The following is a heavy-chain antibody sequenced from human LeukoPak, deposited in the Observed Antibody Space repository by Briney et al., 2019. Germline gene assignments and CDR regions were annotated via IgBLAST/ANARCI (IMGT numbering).Heavy chain of an antibody. J-gene: IGHJ4*02. CDR3: ANPRGRWLQFPKLYYFDY. D-gene: IGHD5-24*01. V-gene: IGHV3-23*01. CDR1: GFTFSSYA. CDR2: ISGSGGNT. Sequence: PGGSLRLSCAASGFTFSSYAMSWVRQAPGRGLEWVSAISGSGGNTYYADSVKGRFTISRDNSKNTLYLQMNSLRAEDTAVYYCANPRGRWLQFPKLYYFDYWGQGTLVTVSS.